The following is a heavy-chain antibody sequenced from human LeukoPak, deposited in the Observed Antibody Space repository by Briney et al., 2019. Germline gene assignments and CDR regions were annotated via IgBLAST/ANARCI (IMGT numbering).Heavy chain of an antibody. CDR3: ARRSNYYYYMDV. J-gene: IGHJ6*03. V-gene: IGHV3-64*01. D-gene: IGHD3-10*01. CDR1: GFTFSSYA. CDR2: ISTNGGST. Sequence: GGSLRLSCAASGFTFSSYAMHWVRQAPGKGLEYVSGISTNGGSTYYANSVKGRFIISRDNSKNTLYLQMGSLRAEDMAVYYCARRSNYYYYMDVWGKGTTVTVSS.